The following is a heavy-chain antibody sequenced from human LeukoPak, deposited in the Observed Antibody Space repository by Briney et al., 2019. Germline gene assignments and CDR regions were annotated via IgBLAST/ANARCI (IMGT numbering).Heavy chain of an antibody. V-gene: IGHV4-59*01. CDR2: IYYSGST. Sequence: SETLSLTCTVSGGSISSYYWSWIRQPPGKGLEWIGYIYYSGSTNYNPSLKSRVTISVDTSKNQFSLKLSSVTAADTAVYYCARGGGYHCSSTSCYSGWFDPWGQGTLVTVSS. J-gene: IGHJ5*02. CDR1: GGSISSYY. D-gene: IGHD2-2*01. CDR3: ARGGGYHCSSTSCYSGWFDP.